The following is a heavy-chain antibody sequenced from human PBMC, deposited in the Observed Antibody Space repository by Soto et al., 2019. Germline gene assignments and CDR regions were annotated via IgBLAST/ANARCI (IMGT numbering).Heavy chain of an antibody. J-gene: IGHJ4*02. CDR1: GGSINTFY. CDR2: IFSSGST. CDR3: AREGSHSAYNFAHGIQLWSFDF. D-gene: IGHD5-12*01. Sequence: SETLSLTXTVSGGSINTFYWSWVRQPAGKGLEWIGRIFSSGSTSFNPSLESRVAMSVDTSKNHFSLNLSSVTAADMAVYYCAREGSHSAYNFAHGIQLWSFDFWGQGALVTVSS. V-gene: IGHV4-4*07.